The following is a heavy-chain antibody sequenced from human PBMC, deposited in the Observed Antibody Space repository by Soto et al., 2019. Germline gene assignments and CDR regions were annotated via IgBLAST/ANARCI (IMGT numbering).Heavy chain of an antibody. CDR2: ISSSGSTI. J-gene: IGHJ6*02. CDR1: GFTFSDYY. Sequence: QVQLVESGGGLVKPGGSLRLSCAASGFTFSDYYMSWIRQAPGKGLEWVLYISSSGSTIYYADSAKGRFTISRDNAKNSLYLQMNSLRAEDTAVYYCARQKAWTGEWLSLYAPGMDVWGQGTTVTVSS. CDR3: ARQKAWTGEWLSLYAPGMDV. V-gene: IGHV3-11*01. D-gene: IGHD3-22*01.